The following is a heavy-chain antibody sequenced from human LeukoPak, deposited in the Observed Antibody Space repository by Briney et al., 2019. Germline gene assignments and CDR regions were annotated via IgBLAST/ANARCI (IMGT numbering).Heavy chain of an antibody. J-gene: IGHJ4*02. CDR1: GYTFTSYG. D-gene: IGHD5-18*01. Sequence: ASVKVSCKASGYTFTSYGISWVRQAPGQGLEWMGWINPNSGGTNYAQKFQGRVTMTRDTFISTAYMELSRLRSDDTAVYYCARDQERYGYSYGYSPDYWGQGTLVTVSS. CDR3: ARDQERYGYSYGYSPDY. CDR2: INPNSGGT. V-gene: IGHV1-2*02.